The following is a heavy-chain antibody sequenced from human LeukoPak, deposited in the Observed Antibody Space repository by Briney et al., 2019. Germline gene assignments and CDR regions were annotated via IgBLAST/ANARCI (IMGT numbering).Heavy chain of an antibody. D-gene: IGHD6-19*01. CDR3: ARRGGSSGWYCDC. CDR1: GYTFTGYY. CDR2: INPNSGGT. V-gene: IGHV1-2*02. Sequence: ASVKVSCKASGYTFTGYYMHWVRQAPGQGLEWMGWINPNSGGTNYAQKFQGRVTMTRDTSISTAYMELSRLRSDDTAVYYCARRGGSSGWYCDCWGQGTLVTVSS. J-gene: IGHJ4*02.